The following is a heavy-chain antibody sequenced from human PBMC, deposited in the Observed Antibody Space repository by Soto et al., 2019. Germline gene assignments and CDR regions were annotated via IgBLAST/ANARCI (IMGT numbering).Heavy chain of an antibody. J-gene: IGHJ4*02. CDR2: IFPGDSDT. CDR1: GYSFGAYW. D-gene: IGHD1-7*01. V-gene: IGHV5-51*01. CDR3: ARGGIIGTPPGY. Sequence: PVESLKISCKGSGYSFGAYWIGWVRQMPGKGLEWMGIIFPGDSDTRYRPSFQGQVTISVDRSINTAYLQWSSLKASDTAMYFCARGGIIGTPPGYWGQGTLVTVSS.